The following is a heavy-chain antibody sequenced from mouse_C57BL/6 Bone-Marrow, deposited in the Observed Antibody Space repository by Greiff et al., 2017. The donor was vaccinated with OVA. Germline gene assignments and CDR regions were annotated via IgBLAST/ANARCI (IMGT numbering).Heavy chain of an antibody. Sequence: EVQLQQSGTVLARPGASVKMSCKTSGYTFTSYWMHWVKQRPGQGLEWIGAIYPGNSDTSYNQKFKGKAKLTAVTSASTAYMELSSLTNEDSAVYYCTRGGNYYGSSYGYFDVWGTGTTVTVSS. CDR2: IYPGNSDT. J-gene: IGHJ1*03. CDR1: GYTFTSYW. CDR3: TRGGNYYGSSYGYFDV. V-gene: IGHV1-5*01. D-gene: IGHD1-1*01.